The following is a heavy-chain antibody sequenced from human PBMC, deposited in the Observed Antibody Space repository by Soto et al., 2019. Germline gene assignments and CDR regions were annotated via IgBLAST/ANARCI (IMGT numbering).Heavy chain of an antibody. CDR2: ISGSGGST. J-gene: IGHJ6*02. Sequence: PGGSLRLSCAASGFTFSSYAMSWVRQAPGKGLEWVSAISGSGGSTYYADSVKGRFTISRDNSKNTLYLQMNSLRAEDTAVYYCAKDLGIAVAGTDYYYGMDVWGQGTTVTVSS. V-gene: IGHV3-23*01. D-gene: IGHD6-19*01. CDR1: GFTFSSYA. CDR3: AKDLGIAVAGTDYYYGMDV.